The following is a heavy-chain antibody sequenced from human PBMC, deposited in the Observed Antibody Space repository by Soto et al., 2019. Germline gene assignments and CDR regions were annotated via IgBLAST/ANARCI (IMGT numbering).Heavy chain of an antibody. CDR2: IKQDGSEK. Sequence: EVQLVESGGGLVQPGGSLRLSCAASGFTLSSYWMSWVRQAPGKGLEWVANIKQDGSEKYYVDSVKGRFTISRDNAKNSLYLQMNSLRAEDTAVYYCARDREYFDYWGQGTLVTVSS. CDR3: ARDREYFDY. J-gene: IGHJ4*02. D-gene: IGHD3-10*01. V-gene: IGHV3-7*05. CDR1: GFTLSSYW.